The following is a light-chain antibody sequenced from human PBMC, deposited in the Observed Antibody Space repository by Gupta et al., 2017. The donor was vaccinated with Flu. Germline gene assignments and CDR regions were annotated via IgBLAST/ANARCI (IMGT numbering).Light chain of an antibody. CDR1: QDISRW. V-gene: IGKV1-12*01. CDR3: QQSNSVPPFT. Sequence: IQMTQSPSSVSASIGDRVTITCRASQDISRWLAWYQQKPGQAPKLLIYAASTLQSGVTSRFCGSGCGKDLTLTISSRQQEDFATYYCQQSNSVPPFTFGPGTKVHI. J-gene: IGKJ3*01. CDR2: AAS.